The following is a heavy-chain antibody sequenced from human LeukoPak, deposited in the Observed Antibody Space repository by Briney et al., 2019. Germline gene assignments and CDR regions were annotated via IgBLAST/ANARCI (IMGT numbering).Heavy chain of an antibody. CDR3: ATARNPVVTGGVDAFDI. CDR1: GYTLTELS. J-gene: IGHJ3*02. D-gene: IGHD4-23*01. Sequence: ASVTVSCKVSGYTLTELSMHWVRQAPGKGLEWMGGFDPEDGETIYAQKFQGRVTMTEDTSTGTAYMELSSLRSEDTAVYYCATARNPVVTGGVDAFDIWGQGTMVTVSS. CDR2: FDPEDGET. V-gene: IGHV1-24*01.